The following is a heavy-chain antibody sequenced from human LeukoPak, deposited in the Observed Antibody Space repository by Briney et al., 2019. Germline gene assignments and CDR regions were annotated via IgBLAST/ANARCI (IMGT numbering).Heavy chain of an antibody. CDR1: GGSFSGYY. J-gene: IGHJ4*02. CDR3: ARFVPPIDTAMVKGVFDY. CDR2: INHSGST. Sequence: PSETLSLTCAVYGGSFSGYYWSWIRQPPGKGLEWIGEINHSGSTNYNPSLKSRVTISVGTSKNQFSLKLSSVTAADTAVYYCARFVPPIDTAMVKGVFDYWGQGTLVTVSS. V-gene: IGHV4-34*01. D-gene: IGHD5-18*01.